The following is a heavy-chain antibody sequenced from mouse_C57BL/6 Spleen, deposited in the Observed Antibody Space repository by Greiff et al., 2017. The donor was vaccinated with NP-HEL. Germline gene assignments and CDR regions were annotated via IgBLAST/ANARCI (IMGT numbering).Heavy chain of an antibody. CDR2: INPNYGTT. J-gene: IGHJ4*01. CDR1: GYSFTDYN. D-gene: IGHD2-5*01. V-gene: IGHV1-39*01. Sequence: VQLQQSGPELVKPGASVKISCKASGYSFTDYNMNWVKQSNGKSLEWIGVINPNYGTTSYNQKFKGKATLTVDQSSSTAYMQLNSLTSEDSAVYYCATYSNYVDYYAMDYWGQGTSVTVSS. CDR3: ATYSNYVDYYAMDY.